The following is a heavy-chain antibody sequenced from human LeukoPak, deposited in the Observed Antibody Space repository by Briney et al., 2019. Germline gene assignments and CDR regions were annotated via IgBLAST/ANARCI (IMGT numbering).Heavy chain of an antibody. CDR1: GFTFSGHW. J-gene: IGHJ4*02. CDR2: IKGDGSSA. Sequence: GGSLRLSCAASGFTFSGHWMHWVRQAPGKGLVWVSRIKGDGSSAYYADSVKGRFTISRDNAKNTLYLQMNSLRAEDTAVYYCAKTDYFDYWGQGTLVTVSS. D-gene: IGHD1-1*01. V-gene: IGHV3-74*01. CDR3: AKTDYFDY.